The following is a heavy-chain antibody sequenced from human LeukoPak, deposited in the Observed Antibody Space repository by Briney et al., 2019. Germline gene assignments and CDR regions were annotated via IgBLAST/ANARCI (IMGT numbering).Heavy chain of an antibody. V-gene: IGHV4-59*01. CDR2: IYYSGST. D-gene: IGHD6-19*01. CDR1: GGSISSYY. CDR3: ARVRVAGTTHYYYMDV. Sequence: PSETLSLTCTVSGGSISSYYWSWIRQPPGKGLEWIGYIYYSGSTNYNPSLKSRVTISVDTSKNQFSLKLSSVTAADTAVYYCARVRVAGTTHYYYMDVWGKGTTVTISS. J-gene: IGHJ6*03.